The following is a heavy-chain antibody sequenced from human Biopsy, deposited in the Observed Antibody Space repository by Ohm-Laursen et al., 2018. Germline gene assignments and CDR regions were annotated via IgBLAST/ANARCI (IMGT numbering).Heavy chain of an antibody. CDR2: INPGGNST. CDR3: ALASFDY. V-gene: IGHV1-46*01. Sequence: GSSVKVSCKASGYTFTSYGITWVRQAPGQGLEWMGIINPGGNSTAYTQNFQGRVTMTWDTSTTTVYMELSSLRSEDTAVYYCALASFDYWGQGTLVTVPS. CDR1: GYTFTSYG. J-gene: IGHJ4*02.